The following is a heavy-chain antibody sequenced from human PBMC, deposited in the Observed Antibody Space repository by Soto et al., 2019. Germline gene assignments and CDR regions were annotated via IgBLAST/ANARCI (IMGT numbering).Heavy chain of an antibody. D-gene: IGHD2-15*01. Sequence: GASVKVSCKASGYTFTGYYMHWVRQAPGQGLEWMGWINPNSGGTNYAQKFQGWVTMTRDTSISTAYMELSRLRSDDTAVYYCARDDIRSRCSGGSCYSFGAFDIWGQGTMVTVSS. CDR3: ARDDIRSRCSGGSCYSFGAFDI. CDR1: GYTFTGYY. J-gene: IGHJ3*02. CDR2: INPNSGGT. V-gene: IGHV1-2*04.